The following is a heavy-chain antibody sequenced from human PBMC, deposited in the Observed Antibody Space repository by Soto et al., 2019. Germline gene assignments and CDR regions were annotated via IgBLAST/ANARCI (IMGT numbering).Heavy chain of an antibody. J-gene: IGHJ6*03. CDR1: GFTFSSYA. CDR3: SRAACSSYSGYLRSAHKDV. CDR2: ITETSLYI. D-gene: IGHD2-2*01. Sequence: EVPLVESGGGLVKPGGSLRLSCAASGFTFSSYAMSWVRQAPGKGLEWVSSITETSLYIYYAGSVKGRFTISRDNARNSQYLELNSLRAEDTAVYYCSRAACSSYSGYLRSAHKDVCAKGTTVTVSS. V-gene: IGHV3-21*01.